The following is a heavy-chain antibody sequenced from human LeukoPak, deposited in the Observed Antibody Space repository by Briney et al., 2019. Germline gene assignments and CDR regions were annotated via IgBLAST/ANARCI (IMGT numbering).Heavy chain of an antibody. J-gene: IGHJ4*02. CDR2: ISSSGSTI. V-gene: IGHV3-48*03. D-gene: IGHD1-26*01. CDR1: GFTFSSYE. Sequence: PGGSLRLSCAASGFTFSSYEMNWVRQAPGKGLEWVSYISSSGSTIYYADSVKGRFTISRDNAKNSLYLQMNSLRAEDTAVYYCASGPRGSSRIPDDYWGQGTLVTVSS. CDR3: ASGPRGSSRIPDDY.